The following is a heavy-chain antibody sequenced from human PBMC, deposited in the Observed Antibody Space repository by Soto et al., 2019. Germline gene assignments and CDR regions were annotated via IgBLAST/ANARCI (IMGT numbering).Heavy chain of an antibody. CDR1: GGSISSGGYY. J-gene: IGHJ4*02. D-gene: IGHD1-26*01. V-gene: IGHV4-31*03. CDR2: IYYSGST. Sequence: PSETLSLTCTVSGGSISSGGYYWSWIRQHPGKGLEWIGYIYYSGSTYYNPSLKSRVTISVDTSKNQFSLKLSSVSAADTAVYYCARDPGSGIFDYWGQGTLVTVSS. CDR3: ARDPGSGIFDY.